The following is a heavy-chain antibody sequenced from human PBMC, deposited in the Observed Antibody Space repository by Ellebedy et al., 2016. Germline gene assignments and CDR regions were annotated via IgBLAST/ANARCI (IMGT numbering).Heavy chain of an antibody. V-gene: IGHV4-31*03. CDR2: IYYSGST. J-gene: IGHJ6*02. CDR3: AKSGYSYGAGMDV. D-gene: IGHD5-18*01. Sequence: SETLSLTCTVSGGSISSGGYYWSWIRQHPGKGLEWIGYIYYSGSTYYNPSLKSRVTISVDTSKNQFSLKLSSVTAADTAVYYCAKSGYSYGAGMDVWGQGTTVTVSS. CDR1: GGSISSGGYY.